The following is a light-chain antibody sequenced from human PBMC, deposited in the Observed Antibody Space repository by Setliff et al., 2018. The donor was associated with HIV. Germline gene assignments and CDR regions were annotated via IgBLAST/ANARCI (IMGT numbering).Light chain of an antibody. V-gene: IGLV2-23*02. CDR1: SSDIGAYNY. CDR2: DVR. Sequence: QSALTQPASVSGSPGQSITISCTGSSSDIGAYNYVSWYQQHPGKVPKVIIYDVRKRPSGVSNRFSGSKSGNTASLTISGLQAEDEADYYCSYAGKFTWVLGGGTKVTVL. J-gene: IGLJ3*02. CDR3: SYAGKFTWV.